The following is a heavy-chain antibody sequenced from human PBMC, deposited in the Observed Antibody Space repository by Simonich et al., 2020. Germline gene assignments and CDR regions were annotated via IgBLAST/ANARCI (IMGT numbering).Heavy chain of an antibody. CDR1: GGSISSYY. J-gene: IGHJ4*02. V-gene: IGHV4-59*01. D-gene: IGHD2-15*01. CDR3: ARGGLYFDY. Sequence: QVQLQESGPGLVKPSETLSLTCTVSGGSISSYYWSWTRQPPWKGLEWIGYIYYSGSTHYNPSLKSRVTRSVDTSKNQFSLKLSSVTAADTAVYYCARGGLYFDYWGQGTLVTVSS. CDR2: IYYSGST.